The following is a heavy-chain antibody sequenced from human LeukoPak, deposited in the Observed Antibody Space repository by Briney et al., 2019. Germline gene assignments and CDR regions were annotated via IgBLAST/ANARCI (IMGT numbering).Heavy chain of an antibody. V-gene: IGHV4-61*02. CDR2: IYTSGST. D-gene: IGHD3-3*01. J-gene: IGHJ4*02. CDR1: GGSISSGSYY. Sequence: ETSQTLSLTCSVSGGSISSGSYYWSWIRQPAGKGLEWIGRIYTSGSTNYNPSPKSRVTISVDTCKNQFSLKLSSVTAADTTVYYCAGANYDFWSGYYRGDYWGQGTLVTVS. CDR3: AGANYDFWSGYYRGDY.